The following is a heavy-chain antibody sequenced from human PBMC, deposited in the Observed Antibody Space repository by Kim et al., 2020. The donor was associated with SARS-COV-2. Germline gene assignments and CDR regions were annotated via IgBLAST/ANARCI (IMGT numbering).Heavy chain of an antibody. Sequence: ASVKVSCKPSGYSLTDYYTHWVRQAPGQGLEWMGWINPNTGDTRFAPRFLGRITMTRDTSIGTAYMERSSLGPDDTALYFCASMGYCGGDGCSGLNEYFQLWGQGTLVTVSS. J-gene: IGHJ1*01. CDR3: ASMGYCGGDGCSGLNEYFQL. V-gene: IGHV1-2*02. D-gene: IGHD2-21*01. CDR1: GYSLTDYY. CDR2: INPNTGDT.